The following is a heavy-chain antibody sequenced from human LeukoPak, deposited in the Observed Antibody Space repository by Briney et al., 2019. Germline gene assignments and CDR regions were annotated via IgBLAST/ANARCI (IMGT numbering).Heavy chain of an antibody. D-gene: IGHD6-13*01. CDR3: AKNLGGSSWYYLDY. V-gene: IGHV1-24*01. Sequence: ASVKVSCKLSGYNLTELSLYWVRQAPGKGREWMGDFDPEDGETIFGQKLQGRVTMTEDTATDTAYIEVSSLRSEDTAVYYCAKNLGGSSWYYLDYWGQGTLVTVSS. J-gene: IGHJ4*02. CDR1: GYNLTELS. CDR2: FDPEDGET.